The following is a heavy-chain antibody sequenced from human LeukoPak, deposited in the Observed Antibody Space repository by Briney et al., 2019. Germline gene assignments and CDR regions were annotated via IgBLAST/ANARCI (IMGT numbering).Heavy chain of an antibody. CDR1: GGTFSSYA. V-gene: IGHV1-69*01. CDR2: IIPIFGTA. D-gene: IGHD3-22*01. CDR3: ARATYYYDSSGYYYGY. Sequence: GASVKVSSKASGGTFSSYAISWVRQAPGQGLEWMGGIIPIFGTANYAQKFQGRVTITADESTSTAYMELSSLRSEDTAVYYCARATYYYDSSGYYYGYWGQGTLVTVSS. J-gene: IGHJ4*02.